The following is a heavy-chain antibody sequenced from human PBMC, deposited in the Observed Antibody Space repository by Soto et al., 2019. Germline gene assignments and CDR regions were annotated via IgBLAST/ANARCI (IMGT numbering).Heavy chain of an antibody. V-gene: IGHV7-4-1*02. CDR2: INTYTGSP. D-gene: IGHD2-21*01. J-gene: IGHJ5*02. Sequence: QVQLVQSGSELKKPGASVKVSCKASGYTFTQYAMNWVRQAPGQGLEWMGWINTYTGSPTYAQDFTGRYVFSVDTSVSSAYLQISSLEAEDTAVYYCARDAGGCNGDDCYNWFDPWGQGTLVTVSS. CDR3: ARDAGGCNGDDCYNWFDP. CDR1: GYTFTQYA.